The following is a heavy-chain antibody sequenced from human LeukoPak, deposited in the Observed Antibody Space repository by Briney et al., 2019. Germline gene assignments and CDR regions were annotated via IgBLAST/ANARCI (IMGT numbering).Heavy chain of an antibody. CDR1: GFTFSDYY. V-gene: IGHV3-11*06. J-gene: IGHJ3*02. CDR2: VSTDSTYT. Sequence: PGGSLRLSCTASGFTFSDYYMTWIRQAPGKGLEWLSYVSTDSTYTNYADSVKGRFTISRDNAENSLYLQMNSLRAEDTAVYYCARDSSGYYYPDAFDIWGQGTMVTVSS. CDR3: ARDSSGYYYPDAFDI. D-gene: IGHD3-22*01.